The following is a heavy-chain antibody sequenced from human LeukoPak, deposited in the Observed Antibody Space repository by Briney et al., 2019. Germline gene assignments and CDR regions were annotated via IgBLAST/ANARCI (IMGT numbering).Heavy chain of an antibody. Sequence: GGSLRLSCAASGFTFSNYWMSWVRQAPGKGLEWVANIEVDGNKKNYVDSVKGRFTISTDNVKNTLYLQMNSLRADDTAVYYCARVYCSSTSCYLDYWGQGTLVTVSS. CDR3: ARVYCSSTSCYLDY. CDR2: IEVDGNKK. V-gene: IGHV3-7*01. J-gene: IGHJ4*02. CDR1: GFTFSNYW. D-gene: IGHD2-2*01.